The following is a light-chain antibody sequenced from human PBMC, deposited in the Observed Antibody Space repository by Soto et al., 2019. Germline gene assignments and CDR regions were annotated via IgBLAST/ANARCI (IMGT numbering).Light chain of an antibody. J-gene: IGLJ3*02. CDR3: CSYAYSNSWV. Sequence: QSALTQPASVSGSPGQSITISCTGTTSDVLSYDAVSWYQHHPGKAPKLIIYEGSKRPSGISSRFSGTKSGNMASLTISGLQAEDEADYYCCSYAYSNSWVFGGGTKLTVL. V-gene: IGLV2-23*01. CDR2: EGS. CDR1: TSDVLSYDA.